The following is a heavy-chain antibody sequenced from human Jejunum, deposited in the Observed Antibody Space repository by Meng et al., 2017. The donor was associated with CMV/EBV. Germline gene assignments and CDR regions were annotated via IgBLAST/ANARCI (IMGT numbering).Heavy chain of an antibody. CDR1: GFSFSDYY. J-gene: IGHJ5*02. V-gene: IGHV3-11*04. Sequence: LSVAASGFSFSDYYMSWFRQAPGKGLEIVSYIGGSGSDRNYIESVKGRFTISRDNAMNSLFLEMNSLRTEDTALYYCARTTRIPDSWGQGTLVTVSS. CDR2: IGGSGSDR. CDR3: ARTTRIPDS. D-gene: IGHD1-1*01.